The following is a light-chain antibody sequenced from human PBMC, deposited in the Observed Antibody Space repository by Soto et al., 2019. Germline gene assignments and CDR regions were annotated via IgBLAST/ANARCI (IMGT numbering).Light chain of an antibody. J-gene: IGKJ5*01. CDR1: QSVSSNH. CDR3: QQLKNYPIT. CDR2: GGS. Sequence: DIVLTQSPGTLSLSPGERATLSCRASQSVSSNHLAWYQQKPGQAPRLLIYGGSSRATGIPVRFSGSGSGTEFTLTISSLQPEDFAIYFCQQLKNYPITFGQGTRLEIK. V-gene: IGKV3-20*01.